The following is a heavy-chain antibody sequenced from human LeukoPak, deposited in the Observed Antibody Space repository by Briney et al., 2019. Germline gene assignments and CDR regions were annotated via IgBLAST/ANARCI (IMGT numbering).Heavy chain of an antibody. J-gene: IGHJ4*02. V-gene: IGHV4-4*02. Sequence: PSGTLSLTCIVSGVSIASNNWWSWVRQPPGKGLEWIGEIYHTGNTNYNPSLKSRVTISVDKSKNQISLEVSSVTAADTAVYYCARARDYGGNAIFFDYWGQGTLVTVSS. CDR3: ARARDYGGNAIFFDY. CDR1: GVSIASNNW. D-gene: IGHD4-23*01. CDR2: IYHTGNT.